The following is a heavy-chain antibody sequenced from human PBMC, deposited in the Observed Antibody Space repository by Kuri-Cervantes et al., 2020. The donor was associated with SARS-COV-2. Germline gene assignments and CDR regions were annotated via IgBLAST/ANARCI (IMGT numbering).Heavy chain of an antibody. V-gene: IGHV3-23*01. CDR1: GFAFSSHA. CDR3: AKDLAASVTRGYFDY. J-gene: IGHJ4*02. CDR2: IRSGGAST. D-gene: IGHD6-13*01. Sequence: GESLKISCAASGFAFSSHAMSWVRQTPEKGLEWVSAIRSGGASTSYADSVMGRFTISRDNSKNTLYLQMNSLRAEDTAVYYCAKDLAASVTRGYFDYWGQGTLVTVSS.